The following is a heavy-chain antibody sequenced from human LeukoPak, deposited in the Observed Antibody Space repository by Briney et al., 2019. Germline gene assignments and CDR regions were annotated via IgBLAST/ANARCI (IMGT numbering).Heavy chain of an antibody. CDR3: ARDVSSTSFYYYYMDV. Sequence: GGSLRLSCAASGFTFSSYAMHWVRQAPGKALERVAVISYDGSIIWYADSVKGRFTISRDNAKNSLYLQMNSLRAEDTAVYYCARDVSSTSFYYYYMDVWGKGTTVTVSS. CDR1: GFTFSSYA. V-gene: IGHV3-30*04. CDR2: ISYDGSII. J-gene: IGHJ6*03. D-gene: IGHD2-2*01.